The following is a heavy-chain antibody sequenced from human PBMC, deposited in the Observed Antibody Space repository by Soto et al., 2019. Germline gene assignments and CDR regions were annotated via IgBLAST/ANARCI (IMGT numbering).Heavy chain of an antibody. Sequence: ASVKVSCKASGYTFTSYDINWVRQATGQGLEWMGWMNPNSGNTGYAQKFQGRVTMTRKTSISTAYMELSSLRSEDTAVYYCARGITMVRGELYYYYYMDVWGKGTTVTVSS. CDR3: ARGITMVRGELYYYYYMDV. D-gene: IGHD3-10*01. CDR1: GYTFTSYD. J-gene: IGHJ6*03. V-gene: IGHV1-8*01. CDR2: MNPNSGNT.